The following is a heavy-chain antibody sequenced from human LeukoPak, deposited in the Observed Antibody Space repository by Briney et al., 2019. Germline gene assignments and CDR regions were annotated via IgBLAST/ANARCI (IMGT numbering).Heavy chain of an antibody. V-gene: IGHV3-23*01. Sequence: GGSLRLSCAASGFTFSSYSMSWVRQAPGKGLEWVTGISGSGTTTDYVDSVKGRCTISRDNSKNTLYLQMNSLRAEDTAVYFCAKVDSSGYYEVLNYWGQGTLVTVSS. D-gene: IGHD3-22*01. CDR3: AKVDSSGYYEVLNY. CDR2: ISGSGTTT. CDR1: GFTFSSYS. J-gene: IGHJ4*02.